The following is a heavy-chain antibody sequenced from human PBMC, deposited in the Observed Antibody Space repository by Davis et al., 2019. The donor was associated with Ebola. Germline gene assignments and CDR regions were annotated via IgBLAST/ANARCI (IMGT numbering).Heavy chain of an antibody. Sequence: GGSLRLSCAASGFTFSSYSMNWVRQAPGKGLEWVSSISSSSSYIYYADSVKGRFTISRDNAKNSLYLQMNSLRAEDTAVYYCARDPGVVVVAATGDYWGQRTLVTVSS. CDR1: GFTFSSYS. CDR3: ARDPGVVVVAATGDY. V-gene: IGHV3-21*01. J-gene: IGHJ4*02. D-gene: IGHD2-15*01. CDR2: ISSSSSYI.